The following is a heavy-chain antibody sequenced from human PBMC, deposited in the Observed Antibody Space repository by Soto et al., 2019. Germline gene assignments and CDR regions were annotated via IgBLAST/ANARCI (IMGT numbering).Heavy chain of an antibody. CDR2: IRSKAYGGTT. V-gene: IGHV3-49*03. CDR1: GFTFGDYA. J-gene: IGHJ4*02. CDR3: RGELELSLEY. D-gene: IGHD1-7*01. Sequence: GGSLRLSCTASGFTFGDYAMSWFRQAPGKGLEWVGFIRSKAYGGTTEYAASVKGRFTISRDDSKSIAYLQMNSLKTEDTAVYYYRGELELSLEYWGQGTLVTVSS.